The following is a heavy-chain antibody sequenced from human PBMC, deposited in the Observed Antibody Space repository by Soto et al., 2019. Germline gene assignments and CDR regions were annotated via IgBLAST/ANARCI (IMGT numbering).Heavy chain of an antibody. CDR2: IRQDGGEE. V-gene: IGHV3-7*01. J-gene: IGHJ3*02. CDR3: ARDWNYYGSNAYYDAFDI. D-gene: IGHD3-22*01. CDR1: GSPFNYYW. Sequence: PGGSLRLSCAVSGSPFNYYWMTWVRQAPGKGLEWVANIRQDGGEENYVDSVKGRFTVSRDNANNLLYLQMNSLRAEDTAVYYCARDWNYYGSNAYYDAFDIWGQGTMVTVSS.